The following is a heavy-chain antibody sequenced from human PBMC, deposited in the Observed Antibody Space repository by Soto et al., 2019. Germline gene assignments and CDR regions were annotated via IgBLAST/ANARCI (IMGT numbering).Heavy chain of an antibody. CDR2: IFYSGNT. D-gene: IGHD6-6*01. CDR1: TGAMRGYY. Sequence: SETLSLTCTVSTGAMRGYYWSLIRQSPGKGLEWIGYIFYSGNTNYNPALKSRVTVSVDMAKSLFSLKLNSVTAADTAVYYCARQLRPRQTFDSWDRGTLVTFSS. J-gene: IGHJ4*02. CDR3: ARQLRPRQTFDS. V-gene: IGHV4-59*01.